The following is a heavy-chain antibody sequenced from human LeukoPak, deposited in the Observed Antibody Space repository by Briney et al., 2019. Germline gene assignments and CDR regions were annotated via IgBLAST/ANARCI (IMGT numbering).Heavy chain of an antibody. V-gene: IGHV1-46*01. CDR3: ARGVYIYDFWSGYTPNWFDP. J-gene: IGHJ5*02. CDR1: GYTFTSYY. D-gene: IGHD3-3*01. Sequence: ASVKVSCKASGYTFTSYYMHWVRQAPGQGLEWMGIINPSGGSTSYAQKFQGRVTMTRDTSTSTVYMELSSLRSEDTAVYYCARGVYIYDFWSGYTPNWFDPWGQGTLVTVSS. CDR2: INPSGGST.